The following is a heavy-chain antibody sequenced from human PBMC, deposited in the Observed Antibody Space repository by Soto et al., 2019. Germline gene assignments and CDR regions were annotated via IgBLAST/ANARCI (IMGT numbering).Heavy chain of an antibody. V-gene: IGHV3-73*01. CDR1: GFTFSGST. CDR3: TRHENEPPPYLYFDL. J-gene: IGHJ2*01. Sequence: EVQLVESGGGLVQPGGSLKLSCAASGFTFSGSTMHWVRQASGKGLEWVGRIGSKGKSYATAYGASVTGRFTISRDDSKDTAYLQMNSLKTEDTDVYYCTRHENEPPPYLYFDLWGRGTVVSVSS. CDR2: IGSKGKSYAT. D-gene: IGHD1-1*01.